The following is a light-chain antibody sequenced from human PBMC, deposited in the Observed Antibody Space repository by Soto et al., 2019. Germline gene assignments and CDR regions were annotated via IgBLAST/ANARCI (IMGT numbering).Light chain of an antibody. V-gene: IGKV3-20*01. CDR1: QSVSSSY. J-gene: IGKJ2*01. Sequence: EIVLTQSPGTLSLSPGERATLPCRASQSVSSSYLAWYQRKPGQAPRLLIYGASSRATGIPDRFSGSGSGTDFTLTISRLEPEDFAVYYCQQYGSSPMYTFGQGTKLEIK. CDR3: QQYGSSPMYT. CDR2: GAS.